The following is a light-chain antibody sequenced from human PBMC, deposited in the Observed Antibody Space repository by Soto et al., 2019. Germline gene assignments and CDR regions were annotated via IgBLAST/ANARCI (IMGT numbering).Light chain of an antibody. V-gene: IGKV3-20*01. J-gene: IGKJ1*01. CDR2: GAS. CDR1: QTVRRNY. Sequence: EIVLTQSPRTLSLSPGERATLSCRASQTVRRNYLGRYQQKPGQAPRLLIYGASGRATGIPDRFSGSGSGTDFTLTISRLEPEDFAVYYCQQYGSSPTTFGHGTKVDIK. CDR3: QQYGSSPTT.